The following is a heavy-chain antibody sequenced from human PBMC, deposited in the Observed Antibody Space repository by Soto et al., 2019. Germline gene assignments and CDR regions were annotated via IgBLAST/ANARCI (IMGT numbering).Heavy chain of an antibody. CDR2: ISYDGSNK. J-gene: IGHJ4*02. CDR3: AKDYISAGRYDFWSGYLDY. V-gene: IGHV3-30*18. CDR1: GFTFSSYG. Sequence: GGSLRLSCGASGFTFSSYGMHWFCQAPGKGLEWVAVISYDGSNKYYADSVKGRFTISRDDSKNTLYLQMNSLRAEDTAVYYCAKDYISAGRYDFWSGYLDYWGQGTLVTVSS. D-gene: IGHD3-3*01.